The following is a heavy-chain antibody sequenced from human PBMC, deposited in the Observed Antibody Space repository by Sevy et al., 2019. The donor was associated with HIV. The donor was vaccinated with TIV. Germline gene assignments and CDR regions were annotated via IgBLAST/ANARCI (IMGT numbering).Heavy chain of an antibody. CDR2: IKQDGSEK. D-gene: IGHD3-10*01. Sequence: LSLTCAASGFTFSSYWISWVRQAPGKGLEWVANIKQDGSEKYYVDSVKGRFTISRDNAKNSLYLQMNSLRAEDTAVYYCARVLLWFGELNYFDYWGQGTLVTVSS. V-gene: IGHV3-7*01. CDR3: ARVLLWFGELNYFDY. CDR1: GFTFSSYW. J-gene: IGHJ4*02.